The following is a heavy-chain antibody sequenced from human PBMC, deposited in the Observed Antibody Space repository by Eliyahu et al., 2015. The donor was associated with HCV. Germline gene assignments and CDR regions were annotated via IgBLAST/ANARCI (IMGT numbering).Heavy chain of an antibody. Sequence: GKGLEWVAVIWYDGSNKYYADSVKGRFTISRDNSKNTLYLQMNSLRAEDTAVYYCARGSRLGNYYYYGMDVWGQGTTVTVSS. D-gene: IGHD7-27*01. CDR2: IWYDGSNK. CDR3: ARGSRLGNYYYYGMDV. V-gene: IGHV3-33*01. J-gene: IGHJ6*02.